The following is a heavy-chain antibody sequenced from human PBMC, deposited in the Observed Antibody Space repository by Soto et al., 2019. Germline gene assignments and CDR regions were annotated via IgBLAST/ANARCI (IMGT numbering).Heavy chain of an antibody. CDR1: GYTFTSYA. J-gene: IGHJ4*02. Sequence: QVQLVQSGAEVKKPGASVKVSCTASGYTFTSYAIHWVRQAPGQRLEWMGWVNAGNGNTKYSQKLQGRVTITRGTAASTAYMELSSLRSEDTAVYYWARDVGYNWNLIDYWGQGTLVTVSS. D-gene: IGHD1-20*01. CDR3: ARDVGYNWNLIDY. V-gene: IGHV1-3*01. CDR2: VNAGNGNT.